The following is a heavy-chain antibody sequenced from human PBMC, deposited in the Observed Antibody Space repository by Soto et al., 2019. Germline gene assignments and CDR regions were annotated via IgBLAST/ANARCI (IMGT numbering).Heavy chain of an antibody. D-gene: IGHD3-22*01. CDR1: GFTFDDYA. CDR3: AKDIGHLGDSSGYYFDY. Sequence: EVQLVESGGGLVQPGRSLRLSCAASGFTFDDYAMHWVRQAPGKGLEWVSGISWNSGSIGYADSVKGRFTISRDNANNSLYLQMNSLRAEDTALYYCAKDIGHLGDSSGYYFDYWGQGTLVTVSS. CDR2: ISWNSGSI. J-gene: IGHJ4*02. V-gene: IGHV3-9*01.